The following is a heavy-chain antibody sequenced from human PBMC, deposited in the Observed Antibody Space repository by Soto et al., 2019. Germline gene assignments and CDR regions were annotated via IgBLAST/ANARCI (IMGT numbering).Heavy chain of an antibody. Sequence: QVQLVQSGAEVKKPGASVKVSCKASGYTFTSYYMHWVRQAPGQGLEWMGIINPIGGSTSYAQKFQGRVTMTRDTSTSTVYMELSSLRSEDTAVYYCARERDYDDSSGLSQGGVFDYWGQGTLVTVSS. CDR3: ARERDYDDSSGLSQGGVFDY. CDR2: INPIGGST. D-gene: IGHD3-22*01. V-gene: IGHV1-46*01. CDR1: GYTFTSYY. J-gene: IGHJ4*02.